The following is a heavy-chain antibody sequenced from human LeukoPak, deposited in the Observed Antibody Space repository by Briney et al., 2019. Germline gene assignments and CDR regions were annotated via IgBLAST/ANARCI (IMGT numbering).Heavy chain of an antibody. J-gene: IGHJ4*02. D-gene: IGHD2-2*01. CDR1: GGSFSGYY. V-gene: IGHV4-34*01. CDR3: ARGGDIVVVPAAPAGVSYFDY. Sequence: SETPSLTCAVYGGSFSGYYWSWIRQPPGKGLEWIGEINHSGSTNYNPSLKSRVTISVDTSKNQFSLKLSSVTAADTAVYYCARGGDIVVVPAAPAGVSYFDYWGQGTLVTVSS. CDR2: INHSGST.